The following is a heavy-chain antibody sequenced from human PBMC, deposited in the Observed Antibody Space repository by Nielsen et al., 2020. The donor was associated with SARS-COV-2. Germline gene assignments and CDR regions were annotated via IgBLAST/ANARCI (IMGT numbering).Heavy chain of an antibody. CDR1: GFSFSNYW. D-gene: IGHD4-11*01. Sequence: GESLKISCVGSGFSFSNYWMNWVRQAPGKGLEWVANIDRDGSEKYYVDSLKGRFTISRDNAKNSLYMQMNSLRADDTAVYYCARDYYSNLDYWGQGTLVTVSS. CDR2: IDRDGSEK. V-gene: IGHV3-7*03. J-gene: IGHJ4*02. CDR3: ARDYYSNLDY.